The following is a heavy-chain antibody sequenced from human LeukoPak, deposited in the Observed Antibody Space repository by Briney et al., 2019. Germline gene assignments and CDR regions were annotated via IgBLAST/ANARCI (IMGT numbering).Heavy chain of an antibody. CDR3: ARGRRVASYMDV. Sequence: SETLSLTCAVYGGSFSGYYWSWIRQPPGKGLEWIGEINHSGSTNYNPSLKSRVTISVDTSKNQFSLKLSSVTAADTAVYYCARGRRVASYMDVWGKGTTVTVYS. CDR1: GGSFSGYY. CDR2: INHSGST. V-gene: IGHV4-34*01. D-gene: IGHD5-12*01. J-gene: IGHJ6*03.